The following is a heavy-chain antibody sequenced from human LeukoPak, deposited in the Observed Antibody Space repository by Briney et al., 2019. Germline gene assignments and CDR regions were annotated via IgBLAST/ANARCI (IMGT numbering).Heavy chain of an antibody. V-gene: IGHV3-21*01. D-gene: IGHD6-13*01. Sequence: GGSLRLSCAASGFTFSTHSMNWVRQAPGKGLEWVSSISSSSSYIYYADSVKGRFTISRDNAKNSLYLQMNSLRAEDTAVYYCARGPRNSSSYQYFQHWGQGTLVTVSS. CDR3: ARGPRNSSSYQYFQH. CDR2: ISSSSSYI. CDR1: GFTFSTHS. J-gene: IGHJ1*01.